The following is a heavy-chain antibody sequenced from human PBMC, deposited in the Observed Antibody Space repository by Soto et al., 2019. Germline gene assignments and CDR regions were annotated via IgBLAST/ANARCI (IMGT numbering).Heavy chain of an antibody. CDR2: ISSSGSTI. D-gene: IGHD6-6*01. Sequence: GGSLRLSCAASGFTFSSYSMNWVRQAPGKGLEWVSYISSSGSTIHYADSVKGRFTISRDNGNNSLYLQMNSLRDEDTAVYYCASEGCSADYGMDVWGQGTTVTVSS. CDR1: GFTFSSYS. J-gene: IGHJ6*02. CDR3: ASEGCSADYGMDV. V-gene: IGHV3-48*02.